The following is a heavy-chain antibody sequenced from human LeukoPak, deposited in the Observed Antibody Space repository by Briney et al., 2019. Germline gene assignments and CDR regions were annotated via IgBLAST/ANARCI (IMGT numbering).Heavy chain of an antibody. CDR2: ISYDGSNK. V-gene: IGHV3-30-3*01. J-gene: IGHJ4*02. Sequence: GGSLRLSCAASGFTFSSYAMHWVRQAPGKGLEWMAVISYDGSNKYYTDSVKGRFTISRDNSKNTLYLQMNSLRAEDTAIYYCAKDSPVATKWGQGTLVTVSS. D-gene: IGHD1-26*01. CDR3: AKDSPVATK. CDR1: GFTFSSYA.